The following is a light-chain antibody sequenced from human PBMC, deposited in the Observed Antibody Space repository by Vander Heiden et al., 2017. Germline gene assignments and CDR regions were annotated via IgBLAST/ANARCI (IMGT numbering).Light chain of an antibody. J-gene: IGKJ2*01. CDR3: QQSDSTPIT. Sequence: DIQMTQSPSSLSASVGDRVTITCRASQSISSYLNWNQQKPGKAPKLLIYAASSLQSGVPSRFSGSGSGTDFTLTISRLQPEDFATYYCQQSDSTPITFGQGTKVDIK. CDR2: AAS. CDR1: QSISSY. V-gene: IGKV1-39*01.